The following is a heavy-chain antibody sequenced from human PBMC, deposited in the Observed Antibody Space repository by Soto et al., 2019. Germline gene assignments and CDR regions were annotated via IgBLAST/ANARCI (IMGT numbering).Heavy chain of an antibody. CDR1: GFTFSSYA. CDR3: ARTTVTPHYFDY. V-gene: IGHV3-23*01. J-gene: IGHJ4*02. D-gene: IGHD4-17*01. Sequence: EVQLLESGGGLVQPGGSLRLSCAASGFTFSSYAMSWVRQAPGKGLEWVSAISGSGGSTYYADSVKGRFTISRDNSKNALYLQMNSLRAEDTAVYYCARTTVTPHYFDYWGQGTLVTVSS. CDR2: ISGSGGST.